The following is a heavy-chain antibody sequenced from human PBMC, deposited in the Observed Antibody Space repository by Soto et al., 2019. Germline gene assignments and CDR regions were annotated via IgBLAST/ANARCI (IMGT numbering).Heavy chain of an antibody. CDR1: GFTVSSNY. CDR3: ARVVVRSSWYAFDI. CDR2: IYSGGST. D-gene: IGHD6-13*01. J-gene: IGHJ3*02. V-gene: IGHV3-66*01. Sequence: GGSLRLSCAASGFTVSSNYMSWVRQAPGKGLEWVSVIYSGGSTYYADSVKGRFTISRDNSKNTLYLQMNSLRAEDTAVYYCARVVVRSSWYAFDIWGQGTMVTVSS.